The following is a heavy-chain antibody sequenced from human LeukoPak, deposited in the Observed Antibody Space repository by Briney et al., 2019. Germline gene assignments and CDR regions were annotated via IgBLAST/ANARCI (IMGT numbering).Heavy chain of an antibody. Sequence: GRSLRLSCAASGFTFSSSGMHWVRQAPGKGLEWVAVISYDGSNKYYADSVKGRFTISRDNSKNTLYLQMNSLRAGDTAVYYCAKDSYDRSGYYHYYFAYWGQGTQVTVSS. V-gene: IGHV3-30*18. J-gene: IGHJ4*02. CDR1: GFTFSSSG. D-gene: IGHD3-22*01. CDR3: AKDSYDRSGYYHYYFAY. CDR2: ISYDGSNK.